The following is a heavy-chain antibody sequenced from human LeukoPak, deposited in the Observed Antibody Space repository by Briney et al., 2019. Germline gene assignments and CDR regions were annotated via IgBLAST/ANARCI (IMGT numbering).Heavy chain of an antibody. D-gene: IGHD3-10*01. CDR2: IKQDGSEK. J-gene: IGHJ3*02. Sequence: GGSLRLSCAASGFTFSSYWMSWVRQAPGKGLEWVANIKQDGSEKYYVDSVKGRFTISRDNAKNSLYPQMNSLRAEDTAVYYCARDGDYYGSGSEEDAFDIWGQGTMVTVSS. V-gene: IGHV3-7*03. CDR3: ARDGDYYGSGSEEDAFDI. CDR1: GFTFSSYW.